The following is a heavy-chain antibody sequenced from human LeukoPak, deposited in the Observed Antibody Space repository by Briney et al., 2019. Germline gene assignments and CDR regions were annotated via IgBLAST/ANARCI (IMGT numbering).Heavy chain of an antibody. D-gene: IGHD6-6*01. J-gene: IGHJ5*02. Sequence: GGSLRLSCAASGFTFSSYWMSWVRQAPGKGLEWVANIKQGGSEKYYVDSVKGRFTISRDNAKNSLYLQMNSLRAEDTAVYYCARMEPYYSSSPRWFDPWGQGTLVTVSS. CDR3: ARMEPYYSSSPRWFDP. V-gene: IGHV3-7*01. CDR1: GFTFSSYW. CDR2: IKQGGSEK.